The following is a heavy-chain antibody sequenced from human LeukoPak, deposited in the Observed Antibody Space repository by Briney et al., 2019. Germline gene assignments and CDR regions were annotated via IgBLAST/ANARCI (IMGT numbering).Heavy chain of an antibody. V-gene: IGHV3-30*18. Sequence: GGSLRLSCAASRFTFSSYGMHWVRQAPGKGLEWVAVISYDGSNKYYADSVKGRFTISRDNSKNTLYLQMNSLRAEDTAVYYCAKEGMYYYGSGSSRYFDYWGQGTLVTVSS. CDR3: AKEGMYYYGSGSSRYFDY. D-gene: IGHD3-10*01. J-gene: IGHJ4*02. CDR2: ISYDGSNK. CDR1: RFTFSSYG.